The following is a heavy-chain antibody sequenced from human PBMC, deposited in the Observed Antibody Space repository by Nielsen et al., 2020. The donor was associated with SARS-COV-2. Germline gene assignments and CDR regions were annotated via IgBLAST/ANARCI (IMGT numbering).Heavy chain of an antibody. J-gene: IGHJ6*03. Sequence: GGSLRLSCAASGFTFSSYGMHWVRQAPGKGLEWVAVISYDGSNKYYADSVKGRFTISRDNSKNTLYLQMNSLRAEDTAVYYCARDGTPLLYGDYASYYYYMDVWGKGTTVTVSS. CDR2: ISYDGSNK. CDR1: GFTFSSYG. CDR3: ARDGTPLLYGDYASYYYYMDV. V-gene: IGHV3-30*03. D-gene: IGHD4-17*01.